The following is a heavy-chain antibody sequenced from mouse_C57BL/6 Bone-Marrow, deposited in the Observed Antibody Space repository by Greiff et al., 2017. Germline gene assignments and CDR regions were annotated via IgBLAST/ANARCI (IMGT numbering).Heavy chain of an antibody. CDR3: TRSLFAY. Sequence: VQLQQPGAELVRPGTSVKLSCKASGYTFTSYWMHWVKQRPGQGLEWIGVIDPSDSYTNYNQKFKGKATLTVDTSSSTAYMELSSLTNEDSAVYYCTRSLFAYWGQGTLVTVSA. J-gene: IGHJ3*01. CDR2: IDPSDSYT. V-gene: IGHV1-59*01. CDR1: GYTFTSYW.